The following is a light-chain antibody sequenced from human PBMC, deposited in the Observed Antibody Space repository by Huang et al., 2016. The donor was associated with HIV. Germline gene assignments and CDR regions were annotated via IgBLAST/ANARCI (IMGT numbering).Light chain of an antibody. J-gene: IGKJ2*01. CDR2: GAS. V-gene: IGKV3-15*01. CDR1: HMISTN. Sequence: EIVMTQSPATLSVSTGETATLSCRASHMISTNLAWYQQKPGQAPRLLIYGASTRATGVPARFRGSGSGTEFTLTISSLQSEDFAVYYCQQYNNWLMYTFGQGTKLEIK. CDR3: QQYNNWLMYT.